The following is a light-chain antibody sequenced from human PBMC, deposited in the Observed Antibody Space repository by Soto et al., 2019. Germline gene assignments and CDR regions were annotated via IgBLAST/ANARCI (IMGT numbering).Light chain of an antibody. CDR2: DAS. CDR3: QQRSNWPPVT. V-gene: IGKV3-11*01. J-gene: IGKJ4*01. CDR1: QSVSSY. Sequence: EIVLTQSPATLSLSPGERATLSCRASQSVSSYLSWYQQKPCQAPRILIYDASNRATGIPARFSGSGSGTDFTLTISSLEPEDFAIYYCQQRSNWPPVTFGGGTKVEIK.